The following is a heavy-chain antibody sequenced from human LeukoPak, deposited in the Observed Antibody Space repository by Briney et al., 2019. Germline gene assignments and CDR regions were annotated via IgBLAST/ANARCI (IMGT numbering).Heavy chain of an antibody. Sequence: ASVKVSCKASGYIFINHGIAWVRQAPGQGLQYMGWISAYNGRTDYAQNLQGRVTMTTDTATTTAYMESRSLTPDDTAVYFCARWGASPNDFWGQGTLVTVSS. CDR1: GYIFINHG. V-gene: IGHV1-18*01. CDR2: ISAYNGRT. CDR3: ARWGASPNDF. J-gene: IGHJ4*02. D-gene: IGHD3-16*01.